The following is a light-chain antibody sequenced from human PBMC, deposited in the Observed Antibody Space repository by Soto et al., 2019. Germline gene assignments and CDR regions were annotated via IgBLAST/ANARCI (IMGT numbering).Light chain of an antibody. V-gene: IGKV1D-12*01. CDR3: QHANSFPLT. Sequence: DIQMTQSPSSVSASVGDRVTITCRASQGISYWLAWYQQKPGRAPKLLIYGASSLQSGVPSRFSGSGSGTDFTLTISSLQLEDFATYYWQHANSFPLTVGGGTKVEIK. CDR2: GAS. J-gene: IGKJ4*01. CDR1: QGISYW.